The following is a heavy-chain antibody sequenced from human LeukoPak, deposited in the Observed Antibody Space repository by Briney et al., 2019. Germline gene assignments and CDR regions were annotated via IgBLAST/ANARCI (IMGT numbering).Heavy chain of an antibody. V-gene: IGHV4-39*01. CDR2: IYYSEST. Sequence: GSLRLSCAASGFTSSNYWMTWIRQPPGKGLEWIGSIYYSESTYYNPSLKSRVTISVDTSKNQFSLKLSSVTAADAAVYYCARNEKGYCSSTSCYAYYFDYWGQGTLVTVSS. CDR1: GFTSSNYW. D-gene: IGHD2-2*01. CDR3: ARNEKGYCSSTSCYAYYFDY. J-gene: IGHJ4*02.